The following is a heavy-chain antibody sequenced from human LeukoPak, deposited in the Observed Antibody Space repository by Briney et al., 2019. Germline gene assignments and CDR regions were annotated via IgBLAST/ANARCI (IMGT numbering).Heavy chain of an antibody. V-gene: IGHV1-2*02. J-gene: IGHJ4*02. Sequence: ASVKVSCKASGYTFTGYYMHWVRQAPGQGLEWMGWINPNSGGTNYAQKFQGRVTMTRDTSISTAYMELSRLRSDDTAVYYCARGPYYYDSSGYYSGVDYWGQGTLVTVSS. CDR1: GYTFTGYY. CDR2: INPNSGGT. CDR3: ARGPYYYDSSGYYSGVDY. D-gene: IGHD3-22*01.